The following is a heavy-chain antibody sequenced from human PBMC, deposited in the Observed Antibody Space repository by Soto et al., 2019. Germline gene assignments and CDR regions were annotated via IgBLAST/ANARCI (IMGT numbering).Heavy chain of an antibody. J-gene: IGHJ6*02. V-gene: IGHV4-59*01. CDR2: IYYSGST. Sequence: SETLSLTCTVSGGSISSYYWSWIRQPPGKGLEWIGYIYYSGSTNYNPSLKSRVTISVDTSENQFSLKLSSVTAADTAVYYCARDRRITIGGAGGMDVWGQGTTVTVSS. D-gene: IGHD3-16*01. CDR3: ARDRRITIGGAGGMDV. CDR1: GGSISSYY.